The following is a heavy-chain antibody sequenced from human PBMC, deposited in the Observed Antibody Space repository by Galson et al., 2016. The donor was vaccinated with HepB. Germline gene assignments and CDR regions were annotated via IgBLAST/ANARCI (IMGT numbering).Heavy chain of an antibody. Sequence: QSGAEVKKPGESLRISCQGSTVNFIRYWISWVRQMPGKGLEWMGRIDPSDSYTKYSPSFQDHVTISLDKSISTAYLQWSSLKASDTAMYYCAIFYFDSGSYYNPDYWGQGTLVTVSS. D-gene: IGHD3-10*01. CDR3: AIFYFDSGSYYNPDY. V-gene: IGHV5-10-1*01. CDR2: IDPSDSYT. J-gene: IGHJ4*02. CDR1: TVNFIRYW.